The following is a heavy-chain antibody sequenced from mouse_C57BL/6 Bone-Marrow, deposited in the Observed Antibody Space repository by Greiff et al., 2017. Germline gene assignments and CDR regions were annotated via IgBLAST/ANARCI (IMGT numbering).Heavy chain of an antibody. Sequence: EVKLVESGGGLVKPGGSLKLSCAASGFTFSDYGMHWVRQTPEKGLEWVAYISSGSSTIYYADPVKGRFTLSRDNAKNTLFLQITSLRSEDTAMYYCATGRFAYWGQGTLVTVSA. V-gene: IGHV5-17*01. CDR1: GFTFSDYG. CDR3: ATGRFAY. J-gene: IGHJ3*01. CDR2: ISSGSSTI.